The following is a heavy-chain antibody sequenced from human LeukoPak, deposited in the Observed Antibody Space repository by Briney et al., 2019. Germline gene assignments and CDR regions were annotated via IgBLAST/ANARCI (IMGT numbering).Heavy chain of an antibody. V-gene: IGHV3-30-3*01. J-gene: IGHJ4*02. CDR2: ISYDGSNK. Sequence: GGSLRLSCAASGFTFSSYAMYWVRQAPGKGLEWVAVISYDGSNKYYADSVKGRFTISRDNSKNMLYLQMNSLRAEDTAVYYCARQEGYGGNPNPVGHYFDYWGQGTLVTVSS. D-gene: IGHD4-23*01. CDR3: ARQEGYGGNPNPVGHYFDY. CDR1: GFTFSSYA.